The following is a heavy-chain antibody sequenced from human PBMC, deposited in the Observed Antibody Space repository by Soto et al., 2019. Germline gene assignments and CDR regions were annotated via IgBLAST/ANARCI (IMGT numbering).Heavy chain of an antibody. J-gene: IGHJ4*02. V-gene: IGHV4-39*07. CDR1: GGSISSSSYY. CDR2: IYYSGST. Sequence: SETLSLTCTVSGGSISSSSYYWGWIRQHPGKGLEWIGNIYYSGSTNYNPSLKSRVTISVDTSKNQFSLKLSSVTAADTAVYYCARLASGWWYYFDYWGQGTQVTAPQ. CDR3: ARLASGWWYYFDY. D-gene: IGHD6-19*01.